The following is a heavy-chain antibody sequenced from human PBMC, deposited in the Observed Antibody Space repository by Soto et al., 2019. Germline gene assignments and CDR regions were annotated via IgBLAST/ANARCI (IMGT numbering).Heavy chain of an antibody. CDR2: IIPISGTP. CDR3: ARGMTTVTYNLHY. Sequence: QVQLVQSGAEVKKPGSSVKVSCKASGGTFSSHALNWVRQAPGQGLEWMGGIIPISGTPNYAQKFQDRVTYSADESTSTAYRGLSSLRCEDTAVYFCARGMTTVTYNLHYWGQGTLVTVSS. CDR1: GGTFSSHA. J-gene: IGHJ4*02. D-gene: IGHD4-17*01. V-gene: IGHV1-69*12.